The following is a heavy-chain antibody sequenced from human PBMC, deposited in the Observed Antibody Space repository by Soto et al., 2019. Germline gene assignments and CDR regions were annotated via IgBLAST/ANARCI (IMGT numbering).Heavy chain of an antibody. CDR1: GFTFSGSA. D-gene: IGHD2-2*01. V-gene: IGHV3-73*01. J-gene: IGHJ3*02. Sequence: GGSLRLSCAASGFTFSGSAMHWVRQASGKGLEWVGRIRSKANSYATAYAASVKGRFTISRDDSKNMAYLQMNSLKTEDTAVYYCRGSRVVPVADHFDIWGQGNIVTVS. CDR3: RGSRVVPVADHFDI. CDR2: IRSKANSYAT.